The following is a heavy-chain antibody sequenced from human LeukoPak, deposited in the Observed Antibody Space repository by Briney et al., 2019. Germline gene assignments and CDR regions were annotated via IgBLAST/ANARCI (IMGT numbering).Heavy chain of an antibody. V-gene: IGHV4-4*02. CDR3: AREAIYAPGWFDP. CDR1: GVSISSSNW. D-gene: IGHD2-2*01. CDR2: IYHSGST. Sequence: SETLSLTCAVSGVSISSSNWWSWVRQPPGQGLEWIGEIYHSGSTNYNPSLKSRVTISVDKSKNQFSLKLSSVTAADTAVYYCAREAIYAPGWFDPWGQGTLVTVSS. J-gene: IGHJ5*02.